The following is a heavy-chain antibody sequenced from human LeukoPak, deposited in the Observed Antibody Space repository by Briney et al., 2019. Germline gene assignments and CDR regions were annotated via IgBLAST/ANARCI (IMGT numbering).Heavy chain of an antibody. CDR2: ISSSGSTI. V-gene: IGHV3-48*03. J-gene: IGHJ4*02. Sequence: GGSLRLSCAASGFTFSSYEMNWVRQAPGKGLEWVSYISSSGSTIYYADSVKGRFTISRDNAKNSLYLQMNSLRAEDTAVYYCARVWPGGGSYGLDYWGQGTLVTVSS. CDR1: GFTFSSYE. CDR3: ARVWPGGGSYGLDY. D-gene: IGHD1-26*01.